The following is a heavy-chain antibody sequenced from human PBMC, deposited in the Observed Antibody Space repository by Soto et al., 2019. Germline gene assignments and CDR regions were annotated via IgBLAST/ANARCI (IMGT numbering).Heavy chain of an antibody. D-gene: IGHD2-15*01. CDR2: FSPTDSYT. V-gene: IGHV5-10-1*01. J-gene: IGHJ6*02. CDR3: ARHPYIGGFDI. CDR1: GYSFANYW. Sequence: GESLKISCKGSGYSFANYWIGWVRQMPGKGLEWMGRFSPTDSYTDYNPSFQGHVTISGDKSISTSYVQWSSLKASDTAMYFCARHPYIGGFDIWGQGTTVTVSS.